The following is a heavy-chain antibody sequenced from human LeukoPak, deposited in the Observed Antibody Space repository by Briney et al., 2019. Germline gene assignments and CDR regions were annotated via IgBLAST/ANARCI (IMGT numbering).Heavy chain of an antibody. Sequence: GGSLRLSCAASGIDFRASGMHWVRQAPGMGLEWVTFIQTDGRDKYYAASVAGRFTISRDNSKNTVYLNMNNLRPDDTALYYCAREGGTVVIGRFDYWGQGTPVTVSS. V-gene: IGHV3-30*02. CDR3: AREGGTVVIGRFDY. D-gene: IGHD2-2*01. CDR2: IQTDGRDK. CDR1: GIDFRASG. J-gene: IGHJ4*02.